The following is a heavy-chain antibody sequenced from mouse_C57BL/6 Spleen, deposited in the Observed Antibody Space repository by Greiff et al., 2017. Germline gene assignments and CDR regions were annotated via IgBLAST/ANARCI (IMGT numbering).Heavy chain of an antibody. CDR2: INPSNGGT. V-gene: IGHV1-53*01. D-gene: IGHD2-3*01. Sequence: VQLQQPGTELVKPGASVKLSCKASGYTFTSYWMHWVKQRPGQGLEWIGNINPSNGGTNYNEKFKSKATLTVDKSSSTAYMQLSSLTSEDSAVYYCARLGGYYPYAMDYWGQGTSVTVSS. CDR1: GYTFTSYW. CDR3: ARLGGYYPYAMDY. J-gene: IGHJ4*01.